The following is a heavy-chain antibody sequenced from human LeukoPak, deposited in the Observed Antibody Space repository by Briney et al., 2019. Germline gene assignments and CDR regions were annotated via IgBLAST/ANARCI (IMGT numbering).Heavy chain of an antibody. CDR1: GFTFSTYA. J-gene: IGHJ4*02. CDR3: ARDISQTYIAVDGHLDY. Sequence: PGRSLRLSCAASGFTFSTYAMHWVRQPPAKGLEWVAIISHDGSNIYYADSVKDRFTISRDNSKNTLYLQMKGLRAEDTALYYCARDISQTYIAVDGHLDYWGQGTQVTVSS. D-gene: IGHD6-13*01. V-gene: IGHV3-30*04. CDR2: ISHDGSNI.